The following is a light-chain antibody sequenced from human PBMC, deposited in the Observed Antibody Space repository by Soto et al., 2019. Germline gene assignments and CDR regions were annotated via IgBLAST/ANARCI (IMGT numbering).Light chain of an antibody. Sequence: QSALTQPRSVSGSPGQSVTISCTGTSSDVGGYNFVSWYQQHPDKAPKLMIYDVNKRPSGVPDRFSGSKSGNTASLTIFGLQAEDEADYYCCSYAGSFTFVLFGGGTKLTVL. J-gene: IGLJ2*01. V-gene: IGLV2-11*01. CDR3: CSYAGSFTFVL. CDR2: DVN. CDR1: SSDVGGYNF.